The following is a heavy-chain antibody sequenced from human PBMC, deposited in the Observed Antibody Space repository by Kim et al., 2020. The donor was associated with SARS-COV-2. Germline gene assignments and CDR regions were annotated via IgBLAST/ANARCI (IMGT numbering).Heavy chain of an antibody. V-gene: IGHV4-31*02. D-gene: IGHD3-22*01. CDR3: ARDWGSSGYQNDAFDI. J-gene: IGHJ3*02. Sequence: SLKSRVTISVDTSKNQFSLKLSSVTAADTAVYYCARDWGSSGYQNDAFDIWGQGTMVTVSS.